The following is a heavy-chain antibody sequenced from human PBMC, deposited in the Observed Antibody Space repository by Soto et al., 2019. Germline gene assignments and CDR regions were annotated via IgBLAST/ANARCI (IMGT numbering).Heavy chain of an antibody. CDR3: ARVGCSGGTCQLSYFYGMDF. CDR2: ISAYNGNT. J-gene: IGHJ6*02. Sequence: QVQLVQSGGEVKKPGASVKVSCKASGDTFSTYGISWVRQAPGQGLEWMGWISAYNGNTNYAQRVQGRITMTTDTSTSSAYMELRSLRSDDTVMYFCARVGCSGGTCQLSYFYGMDFWGQGTTVSVSS. CDR1: GDTFSTYG. D-gene: IGHD2-15*01. V-gene: IGHV1-18*01.